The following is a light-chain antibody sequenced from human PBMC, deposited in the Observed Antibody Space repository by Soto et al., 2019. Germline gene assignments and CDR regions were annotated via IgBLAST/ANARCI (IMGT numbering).Light chain of an antibody. V-gene: IGLV2-8*01. CDR2: EVS. CDR1: SSDVGGYNY. CDR3: SSYAGSIWV. J-gene: IGLJ3*02. Sequence: QSALTQPPSXXXXXXXXXXISCTGTSSDVGGYNYVSWYQQNPGKAPKLMIYEVSKRPSGVPDRVSGSKSGNTASLTVSGLQAEDEADYYCSSYAGSIWVFGGGTKLTVL.